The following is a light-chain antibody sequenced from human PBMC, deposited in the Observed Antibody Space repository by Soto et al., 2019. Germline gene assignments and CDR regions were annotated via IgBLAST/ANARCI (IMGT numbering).Light chain of an antibody. CDR2: GAS. CDR3: QQYGSSPKT. V-gene: IGKV3-20*01. Sequence: EIVLTQSPGTLSLSPGERATLSCRASRSVSSSYVAWYQQKPGQAPRLLIYGASSRATGIPDRFSGSGSGTDFTLTISRLEPEDFAVYYCQQYGSSPKTFGQGTKVDNK. CDR1: RSVSSSY. J-gene: IGKJ1*01.